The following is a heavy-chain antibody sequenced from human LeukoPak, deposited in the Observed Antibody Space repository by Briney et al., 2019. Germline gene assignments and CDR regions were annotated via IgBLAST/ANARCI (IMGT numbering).Heavy chain of an antibody. CDR1: GFTFSSYA. CDR3: AKHLEAQWELLDY. Sequence: GGSLRLSCAASGFTFSSYAMSWVRQAPGKGLEWVSTISGTSDRTYYADSVKGRFSISRDNPKNTLYLQMNSLRAEDTAVYYCAKHLEAQWELLDYWGQGTLVTVSS. J-gene: IGHJ4*02. CDR2: ISGTSDRT. V-gene: IGHV3-23*01. D-gene: IGHD1-26*01.